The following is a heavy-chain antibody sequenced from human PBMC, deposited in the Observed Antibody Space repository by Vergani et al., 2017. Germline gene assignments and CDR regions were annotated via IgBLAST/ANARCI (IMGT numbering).Heavy chain of an antibody. Sequence: EVQLVESGGGLVPPGRSLRLSCAASGFSFGDSAMTWVRQAPGKGLEWVAFIRNKAYGGTKEYAASVKGRFTISIDDSKRLAYLQLSGLKTEDTAVYFYSRVRGYSFGYSDYWGQGTLVTVSS. CDR1: GFSFGDSA. CDR3: SRVRGYSFGYSDY. D-gene: IGHD5-18*01. CDR2: IRNKAYGGTK. V-gene: IGHV3-49*04. J-gene: IGHJ4*02.